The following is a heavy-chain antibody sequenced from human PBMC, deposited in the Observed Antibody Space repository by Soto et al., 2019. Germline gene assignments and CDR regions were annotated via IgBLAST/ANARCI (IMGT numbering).Heavy chain of an antibody. D-gene: IGHD6-19*01. J-gene: IGHJ4*02. CDR2: ISSSGSPK. CDR1: GFTFSSYE. V-gene: IGHV3-48*03. Sequence: GGSLTLSCPASGFTFSSYEMKWVRQAPGKGLEWVAYISSSGSPKYYADSVKGRFTIARDNAKNSLYLQMNSMRDEDTAVYYCGRPYSSGWYDYWGQGTLVTVSS. CDR3: GRPYSSGWYDY.